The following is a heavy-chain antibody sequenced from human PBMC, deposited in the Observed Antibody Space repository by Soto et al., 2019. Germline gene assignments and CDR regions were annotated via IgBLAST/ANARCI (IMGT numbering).Heavy chain of an antibody. CDR1: GFTFSSYW. J-gene: IGHJ4*02. V-gene: IGHV3-74*01. CDR2: INSDGSTT. D-gene: IGHD5-18*01. Sequence: EVHLVESGGGLVQPGGSLRLSCAASGFTFSSYWMLWVRQAPGKGLVWVSRINSDGSTTSYADSVKGRFTISRDNAKNTLYMQMNSLRAEDTAGYYCARVNPGYRYVKYWGQGTLVTVSS. CDR3: ARVNPGYRYVKY.